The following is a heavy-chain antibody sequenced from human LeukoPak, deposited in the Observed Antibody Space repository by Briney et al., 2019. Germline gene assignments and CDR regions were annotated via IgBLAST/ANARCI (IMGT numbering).Heavy chain of an antibody. D-gene: IGHD3-10*01. CDR1: GFTFSNAW. CDR2: IKQDGSEK. V-gene: IGHV3-7*01. J-gene: IGHJ4*02. Sequence: TGGSLRLSCAASGFTFSNAWMSWVHQAPGKGLEWVANIKQDGSEKYYVDSVKGRFTISRDNAKNSLYLQMNSLRAEDTAVYYCARNGVLLWFGELSDWGQGTLVTVSS. CDR3: ARNGVLLWFGELSD.